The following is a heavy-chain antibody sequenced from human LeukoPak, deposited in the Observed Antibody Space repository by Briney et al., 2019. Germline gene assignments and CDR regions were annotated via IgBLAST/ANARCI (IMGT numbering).Heavy chain of an antibody. CDR3: ARTQYYYDSSGYSLYYYYYYMDV. Sequence: ASVKVSCKASGYTFTSYGISWVRQAPGQGLEWMGWISAYNGNTNYAQKLQGRVTMTTDTSTSTAYMELRSLRSDDTAVYYCARTQYYYDSSGYSLYYYYYYMDVWGKGTTVTVS. D-gene: IGHD3-22*01. V-gene: IGHV1-18*01. CDR2: ISAYNGNT. J-gene: IGHJ6*03. CDR1: GYTFTSYG.